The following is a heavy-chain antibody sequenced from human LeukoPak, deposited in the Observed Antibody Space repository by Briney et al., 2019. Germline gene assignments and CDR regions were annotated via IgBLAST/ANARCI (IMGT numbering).Heavy chain of an antibody. CDR3: AREISSWYRTEGRFDP. J-gene: IGHJ5*02. CDR1: GFTSSNYW. CDR2: IKQDGSEK. D-gene: IGHD6-13*01. V-gene: IGHV3-7*01. Sequence: QTGGSLRLSCAASGFTSSNYWMSWVRQAPGKGLEWVANIKQDGSEKHYVDSVKGRLTISRDNAKDSLYLQVNSLRAEDTAVYYCAREISSWYRTEGRFDPRGQGTLVTVSS.